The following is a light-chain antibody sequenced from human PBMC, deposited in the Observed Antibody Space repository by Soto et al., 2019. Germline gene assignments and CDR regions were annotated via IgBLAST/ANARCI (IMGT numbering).Light chain of an antibody. V-gene: IGKV1-5*03. CDR3: QQYNSYSPF. CDR2: KAS. CDR1: QSISSW. Sequence: DIQMTQSPSTLSASVGDRVTITCRASQSISSWLAWYQQKPGKAPKLLIYKASSLESGVPSRFSGSGSGTEFTLTISSLQPDDFATYYCQQYNSYSPFFGGGTRWRSN. J-gene: IGKJ4*01.